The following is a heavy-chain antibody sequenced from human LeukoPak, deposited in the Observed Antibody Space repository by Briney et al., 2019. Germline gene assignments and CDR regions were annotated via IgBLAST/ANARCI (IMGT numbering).Heavy chain of an antibody. D-gene: IGHD2-8*01. CDR1: GVSMSAFQ. Sequence: ASETLSLTCTVSGVSMSAFQWSWVRQSPEKGLEWIGCVNTKGETNYNPSLKSRVITSVDTSKSRFSLRLTSVTAADTAVYYCATSNDAKIAPFDHWGQGALVTVSS. CDR3: ATSNDAKIAPFDH. J-gene: IGHJ4*02. V-gene: IGHV4-4*09. CDR2: VNTKGET.